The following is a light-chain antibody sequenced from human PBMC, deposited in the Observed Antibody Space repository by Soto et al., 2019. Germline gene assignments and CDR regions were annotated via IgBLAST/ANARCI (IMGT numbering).Light chain of an antibody. V-gene: IGLV1-47*01. Sequence: QSVLTQPPSASGTPGQRVTISCSGSTSSIGSNYVYWYQQLPGTAPKLLIYSNSQRPSGVPDRFSGSKSGTSASLAISGLRSEDEADYHCAAWDDSLSGLVFGGGTKVTVL. J-gene: IGLJ2*01. CDR2: SNS. CDR3: AAWDDSLSGLV. CDR1: TSSIGSNY.